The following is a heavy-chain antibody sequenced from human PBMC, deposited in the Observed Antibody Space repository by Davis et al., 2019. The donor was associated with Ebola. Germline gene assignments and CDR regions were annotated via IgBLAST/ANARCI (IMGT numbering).Heavy chain of an antibody. Sequence: PSETLSLTCTVSGGSISGYYWSWIQQPPGKGLEWIGYIYYSGSTNYNPSLKSRVTISVDTSKNQFSLKLSSVTAADTAVYYCARRAPRQRNSSLFYYYYYMDVWGKGTTVTVSS. D-gene: IGHD6-13*01. V-gene: IGHV4-59*08. CDR2: IYYSGST. CDR1: GGSISGYY. CDR3: ARRAPRQRNSSLFYYYYYMDV. J-gene: IGHJ6*03.